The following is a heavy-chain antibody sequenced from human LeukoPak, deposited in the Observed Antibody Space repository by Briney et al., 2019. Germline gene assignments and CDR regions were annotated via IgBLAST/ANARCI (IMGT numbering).Heavy chain of an antibody. CDR3: ARERAAAGSFDY. Sequence: SETLSLTCTVSGGYISSYYWSWIRQPAGKGLEWIGRIYNSGSTNYNPSLKSRVTMSVDTSKNQFSLKLSSVTAADTAVYYCARERAAAGSFDYWGQGTLVTVSS. J-gene: IGHJ4*02. V-gene: IGHV4-4*07. D-gene: IGHD6-13*01. CDR2: IYNSGST. CDR1: GGYISSYY.